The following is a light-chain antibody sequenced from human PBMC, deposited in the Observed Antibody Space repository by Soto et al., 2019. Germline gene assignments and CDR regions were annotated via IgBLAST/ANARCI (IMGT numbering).Light chain of an antibody. V-gene: IGKV3-20*01. J-gene: IGKJ5*01. CDR3: QHHGDSPIP. CDR2: GAS. CDR1: QSVYSRH. Sequence: IGLTQSAGALSLYPGESATLYCRASQSVYSRHLAWYQQKRGQAPRLLIYGASSRASAIPDRFSGSGSGTDFTLTISRLEPEDFAVYYCQHHGDSPIPFGQGRLLEIK.